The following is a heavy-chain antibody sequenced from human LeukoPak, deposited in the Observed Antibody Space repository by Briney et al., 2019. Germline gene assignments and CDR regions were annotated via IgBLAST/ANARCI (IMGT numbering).Heavy chain of an antibody. CDR3: ARGADYYFDAFDI. CDR2: IYSGGST. D-gene: IGHD3-22*01. CDR1: GFTFSDYY. Sequence: GGSLRLSCAASGFTFSDYYMSWVRQAPGKGLEWVSVIYSGGSTYYADSVKGRFTISRDNSKNTLYLQMNSLRAEDTAVYYCARGADYYFDAFDIWGQGTMVTVSS. V-gene: IGHV3-66*01. J-gene: IGHJ3*02.